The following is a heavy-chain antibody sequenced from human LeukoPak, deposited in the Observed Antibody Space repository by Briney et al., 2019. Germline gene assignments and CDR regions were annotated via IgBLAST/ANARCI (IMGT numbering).Heavy chain of an antibody. D-gene: IGHD5-18*01. CDR3: AREGVQLWEVYY. Sequence: GGSLRLSCAGSGFTFSTYWMSWVRQAPGKGLEWVANIKVDGSEKNYVDSVKGRFTISRDNAKNSLYLQMNSLRAEDTAVYYCAREGVQLWEVYYWGQGTLVTVSS. V-gene: IGHV3-7*01. CDR1: GFTFSTYW. CDR2: IKVDGSEK. J-gene: IGHJ4*02.